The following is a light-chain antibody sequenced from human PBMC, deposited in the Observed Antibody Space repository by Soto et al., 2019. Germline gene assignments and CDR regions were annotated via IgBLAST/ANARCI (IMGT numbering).Light chain of an antibody. J-gene: IGLJ1*01. CDR2: EVS. Sequence: QSALTQPASVSGSPGQSITISCTGTSSDVGGYNYVSWYQQHPGKAPKLMIYEVSNRPSGVSNRFSGSMSGNTASLTISGLQAEYEADYYCSSYTSSSIDYVFGTGTELTVL. CDR1: SSDVGGYNY. CDR3: SSYTSSSIDYV. V-gene: IGLV2-14*01.